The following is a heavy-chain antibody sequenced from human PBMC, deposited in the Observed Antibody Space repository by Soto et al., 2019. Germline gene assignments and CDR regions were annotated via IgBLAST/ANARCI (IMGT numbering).Heavy chain of an antibody. J-gene: IGHJ6*03. V-gene: IGHV4-59*01. CDR1: GGSISSYY. D-gene: IGHD3-22*01. Sequence: SETLSLTCTVSGGSISSYYWSWIRQPPGKGLEWIGYIYYSGSTNYNPSLKSRVTISVDTSKNQFSLKLSSVTAADTAVYYCAREDYDSSGYYYEPPPSYMDVWGKGTTVTVSS. CDR3: AREDYDSSGYYYEPPPSYMDV. CDR2: IYYSGST.